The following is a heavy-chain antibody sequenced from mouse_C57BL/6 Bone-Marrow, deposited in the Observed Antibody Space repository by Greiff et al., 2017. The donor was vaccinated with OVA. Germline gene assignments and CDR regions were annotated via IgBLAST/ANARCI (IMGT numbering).Heavy chain of an antibody. D-gene: IGHD2-1*01. CDR1: GYTFTSYW. J-gene: IGHJ1*03. Sequence: EVKVVESGTVLARPGASVKMSCKTSGYTFTSYWMHWVKQRPGQGLEWIGAIYPGNSDTSYNQKFKGKAKLTAVTSASTAYMELSSLTNEDSAVYYCTRRGFYYGNPGFDVWGTGTTVTVSS. CDR3: TRRGFYYGNPGFDV. CDR2: IYPGNSDT. V-gene: IGHV1-5*01.